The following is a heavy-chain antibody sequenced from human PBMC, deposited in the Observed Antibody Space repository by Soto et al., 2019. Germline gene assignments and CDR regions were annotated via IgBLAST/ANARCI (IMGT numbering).Heavy chain of an antibody. CDR2: INPNSGDT. CDR1: GYTFTGYF. V-gene: IGHV1-2*04. J-gene: IGHJ6*02. CDR3: AREVAGGMDV. Sequence: RASVKVSCKASGYTFTGYFMHGVRQAPGQGLEWMGWINPNSGDTNYPQKFQGWVTMTRDTSINTAYMEVSRLSSDDTAVYYCAREVAGGMDVWGQGTTVTVSS.